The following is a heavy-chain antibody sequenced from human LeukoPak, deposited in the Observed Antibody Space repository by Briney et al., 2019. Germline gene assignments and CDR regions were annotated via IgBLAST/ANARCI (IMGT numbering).Heavy chain of an antibody. J-gene: IGHJ4*02. CDR1: GYTFTSYG. CDR3: ARPPPHYDILTGYYKYYFGY. V-gene: IGHV1-18*01. Sequence: ASVKVSCKASGYTFTSYGISWVRQAPGQGLEWMGWISAYNGNTNNAQKLQGRATMTTDTSTSTAYMELRSLRSDDTAVYYCARPPPHYDILTGYYKYYFGYGGQGTLVTVSP. D-gene: IGHD3-9*01. CDR2: ISAYNGNT.